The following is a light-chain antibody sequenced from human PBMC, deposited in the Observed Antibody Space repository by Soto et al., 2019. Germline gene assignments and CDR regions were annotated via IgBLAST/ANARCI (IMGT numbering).Light chain of an antibody. CDR1: SSNIGRNT. Sequence: QAVVTQPPSASGTPGQRVTISCSGSSSNIGRNTVNWYQQFPGTAPKLLIYGNNRRPSGVPDRFYGSKSGTSASLAISGLQSEDEADYYCAAWDDSLSGPVFGGGTKLTVL. CDR3: AAWDDSLSGPV. V-gene: IGLV1-44*01. CDR2: GNN. J-gene: IGLJ3*02.